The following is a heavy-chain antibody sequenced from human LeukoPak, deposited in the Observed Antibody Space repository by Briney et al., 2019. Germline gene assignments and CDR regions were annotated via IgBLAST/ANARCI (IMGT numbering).Heavy chain of an antibody. CDR3: ARSDFWSGYS. CDR2: IYSGGST. D-gene: IGHD3-3*01. CDR1: GFTFDDYA. J-gene: IGHJ4*02. Sequence: GGSLRLSCAASGFTFDDYAMHWVRQAPGKGLEWVSVIYSGGSTYYADSVKGRFTISRDNSKNTLYLQMNSLRAEDTAVYYCARSDFWSGYSWGQGTLVTVSS. V-gene: IGHV3-66*01.